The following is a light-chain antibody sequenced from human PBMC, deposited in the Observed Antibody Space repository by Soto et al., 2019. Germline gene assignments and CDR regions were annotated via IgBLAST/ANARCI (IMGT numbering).Light chain of an antibody. CDR2: EVS. CDR3: SSYTAGGTI. J-gene: IGLJ1*01. V-gene: IGLV2-14*01. Sequence: SVLTQPASVSGSPGQSITISCTGTSGDVGGYYYVSWYQQLPGKAPKLMISEVSNRPSGVSNRFSGSKSGNTASLTISGLQAEGEADYYCSSYTAGGTIFGSGTKVTVL. CDR1: SGDVGGYYY.